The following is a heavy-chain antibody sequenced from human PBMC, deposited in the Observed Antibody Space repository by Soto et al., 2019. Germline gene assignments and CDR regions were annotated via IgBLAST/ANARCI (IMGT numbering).Heavy chain of an antibody. CDR3: TRVRLGSRPSSDY. J-gene: IGHJ4*02. Sequence: EVQLVESGGGLVQPEGSLRLSCAASGFTFSDHYMHWVRQAPGKGLEWVGRIKNKANSYTTAYAAPVKRRFIISRDDSKNSVLLQMKRLKTDDTAVYYCTRVRLGSRPSSDYWGQGILVTVSS. CDR2: IKNKANSYTT. D-gene: IGHD6-13*01. CDR1: GFTFSDHY. V-gene: IGHV3-72*01.